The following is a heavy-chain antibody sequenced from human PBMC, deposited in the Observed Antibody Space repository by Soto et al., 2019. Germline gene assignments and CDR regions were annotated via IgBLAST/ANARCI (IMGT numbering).Heavy chain of an antibody. CDR1: GYTFTSYG. J-gene: IGHJ5*02. CDR3: ARHNSQWPNWFDP. CDR2: ISAYDGST. D-gene: IGHD1-1*01. Sequence: QVQQVQSGAEVKRPGASAKVSCKASGYTFTSYGFSWVRQAPGQGLEWMGWISAYDGSTNYAQKFQGSVTMTTDTSTSTAYMELKSLRSDDTAVYYCARHNSQWPNWFDPWGQGTLVTVSS. V-gene: IGHV1-18*01.